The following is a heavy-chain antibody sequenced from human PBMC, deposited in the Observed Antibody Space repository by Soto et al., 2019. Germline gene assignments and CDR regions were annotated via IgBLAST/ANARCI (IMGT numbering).Heavy chain of an antibody. J-gene: IGHJ4*02. CDR1: GYTLTELS. CDR2: FDPEDGET. CDR3: ATWGSLGLKLGYSYGQYYFDY. D-gene: IGHD5-18*01. V-gene: IGHV1-24*01. Sequence: GASVKVSCKVSGYTLTELSMHWVRQAPGKGLEWMGGFDPEDGETIYAQKFQGRVTMTEDTSTDTAYMELSSLRSEDTAVYYCATWGSLGLKLGYSYGQYYFDYWGQGTLVTVSS.